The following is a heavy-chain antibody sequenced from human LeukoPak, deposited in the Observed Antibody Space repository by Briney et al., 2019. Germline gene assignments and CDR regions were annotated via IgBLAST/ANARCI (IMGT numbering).Heavy chain of an antibody. D-gene: IGHD6-13*01. CDR2: IYYSGST. CDR1: GGSISSYY. Sequence: SETLSLTCTVSGGSISSYYWSWIRQPPGKGLEWIGYIYYSGSTNYNPSLKSRVTISVDTPKNQFSLKLSSVTAADTAVYYCARVAWGSSWYSTGTPRDEKNWFDPWGQGTLVTVSS. J-gene: IGHJ5*02. CDR3: ARVAWGSSWYSTGTPRDEKNWFDP. V-gene: IGHV4-59*08.